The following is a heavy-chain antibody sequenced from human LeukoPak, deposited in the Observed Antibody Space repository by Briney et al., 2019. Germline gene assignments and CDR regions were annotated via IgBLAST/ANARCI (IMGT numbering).Heavy chain of an antibody. CDR2: FIPIFGTA. CDR3: ASIRNMVRGVITHDY. D-gene: IGHD3-10*01. Sequence: SVKVSCKASGGTFSSYAISWVRQAPGQGLEWMGGFIPIFGTANYAQKFQGRVTITADESTSTAYMELSSLRSEDTAVYYCASIRNMVRGVITHDYWGQGTLVTVSS. J-gene: IGHJ4*02. CDR1: GGTFSSYA. V-gene: IGHV1-69*01.